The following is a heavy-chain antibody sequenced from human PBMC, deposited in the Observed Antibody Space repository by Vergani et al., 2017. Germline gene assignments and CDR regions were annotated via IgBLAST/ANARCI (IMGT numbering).Heavy chain of an antibody. J-gene: IGHJ6*02. CDR3: TRCRDPAGGSGSYPPDYGMDV. CDR2: IRSKAYGGTT. D-gene: IGHD3-10*01. V-gene: IGHV3-49*04. CDR1: GFTFGDYA. Sequence: EVQLVESGGGLVQPGRSLRLSCTASGFTFGDYAMSWVRQAPGKGLEWVGFIRSKAYGGTTEYAASVKGRFTISRDDSKSIAYLQMNSLKTEDTAVYYCTRCRDPAGGSGSYPPDYGMDVWGQGTTVTVSS.